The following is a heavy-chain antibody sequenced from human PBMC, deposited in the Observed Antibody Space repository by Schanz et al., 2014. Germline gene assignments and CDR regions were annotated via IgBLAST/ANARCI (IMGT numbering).Heavy chain of an antibody. Sequence: EVPVVESGGCLIQPGGSLRLSCAASGFTVRSNYMSWVRQPPGKGLEWVSVIYAGDTKYYADSVKGRFTISRDSSKDTMYLQMNSLRVEDTAVYYCARVDWNSGVDSWGQGTLVTVSS. V-gene: IGHV3-53*01. D-gene: IGHD1-7*01. CDR1: GFTVRSNY. CDR3: ARVDWNSGVDS. CDR2: IYAGDTK. J-gene: IGHJ4*02.